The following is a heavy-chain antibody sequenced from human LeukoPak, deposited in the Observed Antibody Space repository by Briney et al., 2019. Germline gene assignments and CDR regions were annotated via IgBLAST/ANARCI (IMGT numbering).Heavy chain of an antibody. J-gene: IGHJ5*02. Sequence: SETLSLTCTVSGGSISSGGYYWRWIRQPPGKGLEWIGYIYYSGSTYHNPSLKSRVTISVDTSKSQFSLKLSSVTAADTAVYYCARDPRITMVRGVIGATGIDPWGEGTLVTVSS. D-gene: IGHD3-10*01. V-gene: IGHV4-31*03. CDR2: IYYSGST. CDR1: GGSISSGGYY. CDR3: ARDPRITMVRGVIGATGIDP.